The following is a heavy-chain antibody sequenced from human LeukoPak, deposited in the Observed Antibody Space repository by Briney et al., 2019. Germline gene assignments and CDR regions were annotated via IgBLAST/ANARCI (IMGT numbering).Heavy chain of an antibody. Sequence: ASVKVSCKASGGTFSTYTITWVRQAPGQGLEWMGGIIPVFGTANYAQKFQDRVTVSTDGSTGTAYMELRSLKFDDTAIYYCARVDRSHFYLDVWGKGTTVTVSS. CDR2: IIPVFGTA. J-gene: IGHJ6*03. CDR3: ARVDRSHFYLDV. V-gene: IGHV1-69*05. CDR1: GGTFSTYT.